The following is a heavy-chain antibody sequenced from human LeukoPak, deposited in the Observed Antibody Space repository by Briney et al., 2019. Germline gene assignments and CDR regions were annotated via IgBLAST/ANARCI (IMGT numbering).Heavy chain of an antibody. J-gene: IGHJ3*02. CDR1: GGTFSSYA. V-gene: IGHV1-69*05. Sequence: ASVKVSCKAPGGTFSSYAISWVRQAPGQGLEWMGGIIPIFGTANYAQKFQGRVTITTDESTSTAHMELSSLRSEDTAVYYCARGGSRTAFDIWGQGTMVTVSS. CDR3: ARGGSRTAFDI. CDR2: IIPIFGTA. D-gene: IGHD1-26*01.